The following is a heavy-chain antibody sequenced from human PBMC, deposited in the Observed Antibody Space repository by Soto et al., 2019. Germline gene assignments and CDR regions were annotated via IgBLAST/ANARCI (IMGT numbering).Heavy chain of an antibody. V-gene: IGHV1-69*04. D-gene: IGHD6-19*01. CDR1: GGTFSSYT. Sequence: GASVKVSCKASGGTFSSYTISWVRQAPGQGLEWMGRIIPILGIANYAQKFQGRVTITADKSTSTAYMELSSLRSEDTAVYYCARDSLQGGSGRTSWGQGTLVTVSS. CDR2: IIPILGIA. CDR3: ARDSLQGGSGRTS. J-gene: IGHJ5*02.